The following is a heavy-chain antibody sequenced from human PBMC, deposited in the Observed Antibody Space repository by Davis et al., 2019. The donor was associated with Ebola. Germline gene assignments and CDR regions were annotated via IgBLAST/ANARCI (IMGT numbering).Heavy chain of an antibody. CDR3: ATVNRGGGEYYLDY. V-gene: IGHV4-39*01. Sequence: MPSETLSLTCTVSGGSLSSSGYYWGWIRQSPGMGLEYIGSIYYTGSTYYNPSLKSRVTISVDTSKNQFSLKLNSVTAADTAVYYCATVNRGGGEYYLDYWGQGTLVTVSS. CDR1: GGSLSSSGYY. J-gene: IGHJ4*02. D-gene: IGHD3-16*01. CDR2: IYYTGST.